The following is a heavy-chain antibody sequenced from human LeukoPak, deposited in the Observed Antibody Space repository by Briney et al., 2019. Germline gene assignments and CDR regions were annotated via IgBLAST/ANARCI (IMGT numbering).Heavy chain of an antibody. Sequence: PGGSLRLSCAASGFTFSSYGMHWVRQAPGKGLEWVAFIRYDGSNKYYADSVKGRITISRDNSKNTLYLQMNSLRAEDTAVYYCARMSSSWLDAFDIWGQGTMVTVSS. CDR1: GFTFSSYG. V-gene: IGHV3-30*02. CDR2: IRYDGSNK. D-gene: IGHD6-13*01. J-gene: IGHJ3*02. CDR3: ARMSSSWLDAFDI.